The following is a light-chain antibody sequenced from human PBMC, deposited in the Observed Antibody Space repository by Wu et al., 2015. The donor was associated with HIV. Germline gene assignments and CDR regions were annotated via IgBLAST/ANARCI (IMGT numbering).Light chain of an antibody. CDR1: QSVSSN. J-gene: IGKJ1*01. CDR2: GAS. V-gene: IGKV3-15*01. Sequence: EIVMTQSPATLSVSPGERATLSCRASQSVSSNLAWYQQKPGGQAPRLLIFGASSRATGIPARFSGSGSGTEFTLTISSLQSEDFAVYYCQQYNNWLGTFGRGTKVEV. CDR3: QQYNNWLGT.